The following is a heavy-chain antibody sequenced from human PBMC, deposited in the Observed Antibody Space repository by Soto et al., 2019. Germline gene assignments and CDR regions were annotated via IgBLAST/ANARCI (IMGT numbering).Heavy chain of an antibody. V-gene: IGHV3-23*01. CDR3: AKDRRAGGNYGFYSDF. CDR1: GFTFSSYG. CDR2: SSATGAGT. D-gene: IGHD1-7*01. J-gene: IGHJ4*02. Sequence: GGSLRLSCAASGFTFSSYGMTWVRQAPGKGLEWVSFSSATGAGTYYADSVKGRFTISRDNSKNTLYLQMTSLRADDTAVYYCAKDRRAGGNYGFYSDFWGQGALVTVPS.